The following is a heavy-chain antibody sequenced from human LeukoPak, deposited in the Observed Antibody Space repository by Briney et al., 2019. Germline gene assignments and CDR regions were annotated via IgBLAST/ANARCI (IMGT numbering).Heavy chain of an antibody. D-gene: IGHD6-13*01. J-gene: IGHJ4*02. CDR3: ASERPSSSWYDY. CDR1: GFIFGSHL. CDR2: IYQDGTEK. V-gene: IGHV3-7*01. Sequence: GGSLRLSCVASGFIFGSHLMTWVRQAPGKGLEWVANIYQDGTEKYYMDSVRGRFTISRDNAKNLLYLQMNSLRDEDTAVYYCASERPSSSWYDYWGQGTLVTVSS.